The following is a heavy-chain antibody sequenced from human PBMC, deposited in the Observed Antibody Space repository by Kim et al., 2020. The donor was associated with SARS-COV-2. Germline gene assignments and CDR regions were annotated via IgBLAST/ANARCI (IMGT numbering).Heavy chain of an antibody. CDR2: INHSGST. Sequence: SETLSLTCAVYGGSFSGYYWSWIRQPPGKGLEWIGEINHSGSTNYNPSLKSRVTISVDTSKNQFSLKLSSVTAADTAVYYCARSPRRGRLYSRAPYYYYGMDVWGQGTTVTVSS. CDR3: ARSPRRGRLYSRAPYYYYGMDV. J-gene: IGHJ6*02. V-gene: IGHV4-34*01. D-gene: IGHD6-13*01. CDR1: GGSFSGYY.